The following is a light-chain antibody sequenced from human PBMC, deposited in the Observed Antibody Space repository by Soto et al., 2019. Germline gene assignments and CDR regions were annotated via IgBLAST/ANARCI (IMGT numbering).Light chain of an antibody. J-gene: IGLJ2*01. Sequence: QSALTQPASVSGSPGQSITISCTGTSSDVGGYNYVSWYQQHPGKAPKLMIYEVSNRPSGVSNRLSGSKSGNTASLTISGLQAEDEADYYCRSYTSSSTLDVVFGGGTKLTVL. CDR2: EVS. CDR3: RSYTSSSTLDVV. CDR1: SSDVGGYNY. V-gene: IGLV2-14*01.